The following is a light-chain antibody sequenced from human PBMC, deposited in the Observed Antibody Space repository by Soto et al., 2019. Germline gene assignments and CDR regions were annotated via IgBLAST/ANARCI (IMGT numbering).Light chain of an antibody. CDR1: PSVVTL. Sequence: EIVLTQSPATLSLSPGERATLSGRASPSVVTLLSGYQQKPGQVPRPLIYVASTGATGIPARFSGSGSGTDFTLTISSLEPEDFAVYYCQQRRDWPITFGGGTKVEIK. J-gene: IGKJ4*01. V-gene: IGKV3-11*01. CDR2: VAS. CDR3: QQRRDWPIT.